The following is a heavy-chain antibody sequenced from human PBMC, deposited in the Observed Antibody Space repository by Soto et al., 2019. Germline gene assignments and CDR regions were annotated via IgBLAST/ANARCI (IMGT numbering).Heavy chain of an antibody. Sequence: QVQVVQSGAEVKKPGASVKVSCKASEYTFTSYAMHWVRQAPGQSLEWMGRINAGNGNTKYSQNFQGRVTITRGTTASTASMELSSLRSEDTAVYYCARELPGLYYVDYWGQGTLVTVPS. CDR2: INAGNGNT. D-gene: IGHD3-10*01. CDR1: EYTFTSYA. J-gene: IGHJ4*02. V-gene: IGHV1-3*01. CDR3: ARELPGLYYVDY.